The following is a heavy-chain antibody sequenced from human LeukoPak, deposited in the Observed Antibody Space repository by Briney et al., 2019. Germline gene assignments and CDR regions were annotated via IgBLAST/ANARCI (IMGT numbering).Heavy chain of an antibody. Sequence: GGSLRLSCAASGFTFSPYAMTWVPHAPGKGRGWSSVIGVSAFSPSYADSVKGRFTISRDNSKNTLYLQMNSLRAEDTAIYYCARNTSGFKLGDSFDIWGQGTMVTVSS. J-gene: IGHJ3*02. CDR2: IGVSAFSP. V-gene: IGHV3-23*01. CDR3: ARNTSGFKLGDSFDI. CDR1: GFTFSPYA. D-gene: IGHD3-22*01.